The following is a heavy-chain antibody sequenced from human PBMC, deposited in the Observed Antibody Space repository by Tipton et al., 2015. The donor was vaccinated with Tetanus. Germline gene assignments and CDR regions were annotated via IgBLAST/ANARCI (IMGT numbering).Heavy chain of an antibody. CDR3: ARDRGDYIYYGMDV. CDR1: GYTFTGYY. Sequence: QLVQSGAEMKKPGASVKVSCKASGYTFTGYYIYWVRQAPGQGPEWMGWIDPNSGGTVYAQKFQSRVTMTRDTSISTAYMELNRLSSDDTAVYFCARDRGDYIYYGMDVWGPGTTVTVSS. J-gene: IGHJ6*02. CDR2: IDPNSGGT. D-gene: IGHD3-22*01. V-gene: IGHV1-2*02.